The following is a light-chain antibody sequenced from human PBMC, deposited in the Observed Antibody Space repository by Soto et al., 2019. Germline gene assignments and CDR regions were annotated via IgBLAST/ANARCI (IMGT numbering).Light chain of an antibody. CDR3: QSFDSSLRTSI. CDR1: SSNIGAGYD. J-gene: IGLJ2*01. Sequence: QSVLTQPPSVSGAPGQRVTISCTGSSSNIGAGYDVHWYQQLPGTAPKHLIYGHNNRPSGVPDRFSGSKSGSSASLAITGLQAEDEADYYGQSFDSSLRTSIFCGGTKLTVL. V-gene: IGLV1-40*01. CDR2: GHN.